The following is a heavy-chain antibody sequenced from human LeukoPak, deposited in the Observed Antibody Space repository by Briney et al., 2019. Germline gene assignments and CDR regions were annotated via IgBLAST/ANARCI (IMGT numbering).Heavy chain of an antibody. CDR2: IYYSGST. CDR1: GGSISSYY. Sequence: SETLSLTCTVSGGSISSYYWSWIRQPPGKGLEWIGYIYYSGSTNYNPSLKSRVTISVDTSKNQFSLKLSSVTAADTAVYYCALIVYDSSGYYYFDYWGQGTLVTVSS. D-gene: IGHD3-22*01. J-gene: IGHJ4*02. CDR3: ALIVYDSSGYYYFDY. V-gene: IGHV4-59*01.